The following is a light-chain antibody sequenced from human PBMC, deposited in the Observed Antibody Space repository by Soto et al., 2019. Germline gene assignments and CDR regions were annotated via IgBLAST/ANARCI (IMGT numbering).Light chain of an antibody. V-gene: IGLV2-8*01. CDR2: EVS. Sequence: QSALTQPPSASGSPRQSITISCTGTSSDVGGYNYVSWYQQHPGKAPKLMIYEVSKRPAGVPDRFSGSKSGNTASLTVSGLQVEDEADYYCSSYAGSNNFVVFGGGTKLTVL. CDR3: SSYAGSNNFVV. J-gene: IGLJ2*01. CDR1: SSDVGGYNY.